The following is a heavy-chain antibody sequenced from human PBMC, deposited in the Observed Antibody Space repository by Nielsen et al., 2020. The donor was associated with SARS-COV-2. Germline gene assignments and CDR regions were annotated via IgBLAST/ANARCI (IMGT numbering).Heavy chain of an antibody. Sequence: GSLRLSCTVSGGSISSYYWSWIRQPPGKGLEWIGYIYYSGSTNYNPSLKSRVTISVDTSKNQFSLKLSSVTAADTAVYYCARGGQQLVFAGDYWGQGTLVTVSS. J-gene: IGHJ4*02. D-gene: IGHD6-13*01. CDR1: GGSISSYY. CDR3: ARGGQQLVFAGDY. CDR2: IYYSGST. V-gene: IGHV4-59*01.